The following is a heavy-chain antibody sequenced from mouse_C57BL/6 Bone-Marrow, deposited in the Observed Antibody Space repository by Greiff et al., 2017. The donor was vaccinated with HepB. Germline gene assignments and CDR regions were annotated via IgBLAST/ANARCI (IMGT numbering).Heavy chain of an antibody. CDR3: ARKGDYYGSSYDWYFDV. V-gene: IGHV2-9-1*01. CDR2: IWTGGGT. D-gene: IGHD1-1*01. CDR1: GFSLTSYA. Sequence: VQLVESGPGLVAPSQSLSITCTVSGFSLTSYAISWVRQPPGKGLEWLGVIWTGGGTNYNSALKSRLSISKDNSKSQVFLKMNSLQTDDTARYYCARKGDYYGSSYDWYFDVWGTGTTVTVSS. J-gene: IGHJ1*03.